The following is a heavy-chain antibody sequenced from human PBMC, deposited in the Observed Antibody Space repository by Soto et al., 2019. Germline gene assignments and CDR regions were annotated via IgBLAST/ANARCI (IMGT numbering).Heavy chain of an antibody. Sequence: EVQLVESGGGLVKPGGSLRLSCAASGFTFSDYSMNWVRQAPGKGLEWVSSISSRSGYIHYADSVKGRFTISRDNARNSLHLQMSSLRDEDTAVYYCARDGGDFWSGYYRDSFDYWGQGTLVTVSS. D-gene: IGHD3-3*01. CDR1: GFTFSDYS. CDR2: ISSRSGYI. V-gene: IGHV3-21*01. J-gene: IGHJ4*02. CDR3: ARDGGDFWSGYYRDSFDY.